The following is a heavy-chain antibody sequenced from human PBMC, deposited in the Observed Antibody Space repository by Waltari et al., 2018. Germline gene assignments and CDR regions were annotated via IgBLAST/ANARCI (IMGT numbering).Heavy chain of an antibody. Sequence: QVQLQQWGAGLLKPSETLSPTCAVYGGSFSGYYWSWHRQPPGKGLEWIGEINHSGSTNYNPSLKSRVTMSVDTSKNQFSLKLSSVTAADTAVYYCARDTSGLGYFDLWGRGTLVTVSS. CDR3: ARDTSGLGYFDL. CDR2: INHSGST. J-gene: IGHJ2*01. V-gene: IGHV4-34*01. CDR1: GGSFSGYY. D-gene: IGHD3-22*01.